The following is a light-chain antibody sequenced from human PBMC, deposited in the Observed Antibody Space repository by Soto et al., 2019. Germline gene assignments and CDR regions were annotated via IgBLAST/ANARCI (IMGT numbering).Light chain of an antibody. CDR2: DVS. CDR1: SSDVGGYNY. J-gene: IGLJ2*01. V-gene: IGLV2-14*01. CDR3: SSYPSSSTLGV. Sequence: QSALTQPASVSGSPGQSITISCTGTSSDVGGYNYVSWYQQHPGKAPKLMIYDVSNRPSGVSNRFSGSKSGNTASLTISGLQAEAEADYYCSSYPSSSTLGVFGGGTKLTVL.